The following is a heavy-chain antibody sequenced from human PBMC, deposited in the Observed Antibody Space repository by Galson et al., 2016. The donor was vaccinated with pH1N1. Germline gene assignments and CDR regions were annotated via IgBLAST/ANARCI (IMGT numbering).Heavy chain of an antibody. D-gene: IGHD1-26*01. CDR2: MNPNSGNT. V-gene: IGHV1-8*01. Sequence: SVKVSCKVSGGIFKSNAISWVRQATGQGLEWMGWMNPNSGNTGYAQKFQGRVTMTRNTSISTAYMELSSLRSEVTAVYYCARGPGVGAIDYWGQGTLVTVSS. CDR3: ARGPGVGAIDY. CDR1: GGIFKSNA. J-gene: IGHJ4*02.